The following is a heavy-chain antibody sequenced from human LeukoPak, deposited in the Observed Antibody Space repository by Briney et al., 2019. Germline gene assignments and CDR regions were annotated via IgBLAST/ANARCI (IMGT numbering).Heavy chain of an antibody. CDR2: IYYSGST. Sequence: ETSETLSLTCTVSGGSISSGGYYWSWIRQHPGKGLEWIVYIYYSGSTYYNPSLKSRVTISVDTSKNQFSLKLSSVTAADTAVYYCARGEHYYDSSGYYYWGQGTLVTVSS. J-gene: IGHJ4*02. CDR1: GGSISSGGYY. D-gene: IGHD3-22*01. CDR3: ARGEHYYDSSGYYY. V-gene: IGHV4-31*03.